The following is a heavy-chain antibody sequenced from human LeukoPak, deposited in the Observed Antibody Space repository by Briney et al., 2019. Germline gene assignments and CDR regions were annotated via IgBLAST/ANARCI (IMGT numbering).Heavy chain of an antibody. V-gene: IGHV3-7*01. CDR3: AREYTSWYHINLGY. Sequence: PGGSLRLSCVVSEFSFSSYWMSWVRQAPGKGLEWVANIKQDGSEKHYVDSVKGRFSISRDNAKSSLYLQMNSLRVEDTAVYFCAREYTSWYHINLGYWGQGTLVTVSS. CDR2: IKQDGSEK. J-gene: IGHJ4*02. D-gene: IGHD6-13*01. CDR1: EFSFSSYW.